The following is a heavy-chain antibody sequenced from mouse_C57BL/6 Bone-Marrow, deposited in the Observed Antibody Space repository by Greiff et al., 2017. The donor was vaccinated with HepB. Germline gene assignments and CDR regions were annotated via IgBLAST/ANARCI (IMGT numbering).Heavy chain of an antibody. Sequence: VQLQQSGAELARPGASVKLSCKASGYTFTSYGISWVKQRTGQGLEWIGEIYPRSGNTYYNEKFKGKATLTADKSSSTAYMELRSLTSEDSAVYFCARGDYAPALDGWGQGTTLTVSS. CDR2: IYPRSGNT. CDR1: GYTFTSYG. V-gene: IGHV1-81*01. D-gene: IGHD1-1*01. J-gene: IGHJ2*01. CDR3: ARGDYAPALDG.